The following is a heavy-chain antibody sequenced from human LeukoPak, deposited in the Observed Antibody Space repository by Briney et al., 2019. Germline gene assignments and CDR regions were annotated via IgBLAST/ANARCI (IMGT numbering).Heavy chain of an antibody. D-gene: IGHD3-22*01. CDR1: GFTLSGYW. Sequence: GGSLRLSCAASGFTLSGYWMSWVRQAPGKGLEWVANIKVDGSEKNYVDSVKGRLTISRDNAKNSLYLQMNSLRVEDTAVYYCARDSVHGYYDSSGYSALFDYWGQGTLVTVSS. CDR3: ARDSVHGYYDSSGYSALFDY. V-gene: IGHV3-7*01. J-gene: IGHJ4*02. CDR2: IKVDGSEK.